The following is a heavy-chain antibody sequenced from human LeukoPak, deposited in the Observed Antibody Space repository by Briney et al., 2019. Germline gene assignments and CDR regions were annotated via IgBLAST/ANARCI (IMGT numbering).Heavy chain of an antibody. Sequence: SVKVSCKASGGTFSSYAISWVRQAPGQGLERMGGIIPIFGTANYAQKFQGRVTITADESTSTAYMELSSLRSEDTAVYYCARDHGGNTDDFDYWGQGTLVTVSS. CDR3: ARDHGGNTDDFDY. J-gene: IGHJ4*02. V-gene: IGHV1-69*13. CDR1: GGTFSSYA. D-gene: IGHD4-23*01. CDR2: IIPIFGTA.